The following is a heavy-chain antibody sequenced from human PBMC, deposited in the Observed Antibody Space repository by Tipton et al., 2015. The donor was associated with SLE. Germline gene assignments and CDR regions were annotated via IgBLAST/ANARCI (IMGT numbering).Heavy chain of an antibody. D-gene: IGHD6-13*01. Sequence: TLSLTCTVSGGSISSGSYYWSWIRQPAGKGLEWIGHIYTSGSTNYNPSLKSRVTISVDTSKNQFSLKLNSVTPEDTAVYYCARERVAAAGNLDAFDIWGQGTMVTVSS. CDR3: ARERVAAAGNLDAFDI. CDR2: IYTSGST. CDR1: GGSISSGSYY. J-gene: IGHJ3*02. V-gene: IGHV4-61*09.